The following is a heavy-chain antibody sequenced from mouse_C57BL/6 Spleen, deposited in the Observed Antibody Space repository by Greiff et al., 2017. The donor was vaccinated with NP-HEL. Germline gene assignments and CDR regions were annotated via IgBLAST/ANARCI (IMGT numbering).Heavy chain of an antibody. Sequence: QVQLQQSGAELARPGASVKLSCKASGYTFTSYGISWVKQRTGQGLEWIGEIYPRSGNTYYNEKFKGKATLTADKSSSTAYMELRSLTSEDSAVYFCARGYYYGSSDWYFDVWGTGTTVTVSS. J-gene: IGHJ1*03. CDR1: GYTFTSYG. CDR2: IYPRSGNT. V-gene: IGHV1-81*01. CDR3: ARGYYYGSSDWYFDV. D-gene: IGHD1-1*01.